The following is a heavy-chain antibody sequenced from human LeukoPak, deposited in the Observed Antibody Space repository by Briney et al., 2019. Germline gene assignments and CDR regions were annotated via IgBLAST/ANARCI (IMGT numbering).Heavy chain of an antibody. V-gene: IGHV1-18*01. CDR1: GYTFTSYG. Sequence: ASVKVSCKASGYTFTSYGISWVRQAPGQGLEWMGWISAYNGNTNYAQKLQGRVTMTTDTSTSTAYMELRSLRSDDTAVYYCARGGMTTVNQLYYFYYMDVWGKGTTVAVS. CDR3: ARGGMTTVNQLYYFYYMDV. D-gene: IGHD4-17*01. J-gene: IGHJ6*03. CDR2: ISAYNGNT.